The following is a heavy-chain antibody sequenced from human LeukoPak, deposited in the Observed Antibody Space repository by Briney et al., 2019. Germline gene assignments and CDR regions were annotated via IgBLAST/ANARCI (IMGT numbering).Heavy chain of an antibody. CDR2: TYYRSKWYN. Sequence: SQTFLLTCGISGDSVSSNSAAWNWIGQSPSSGLEGLGRTYYRSKWYNDRAVSVKSRITINPDTHKNQFSLQLNSVTPEDTAVYYCARRAQESNFFDYWGQGTLVTVSS. J-gene: IGHJ4*02. CDR3: ARRAQESNFFDY. CDR1: GDSVSSNSAA. V-gene: IGHV6-1*01.